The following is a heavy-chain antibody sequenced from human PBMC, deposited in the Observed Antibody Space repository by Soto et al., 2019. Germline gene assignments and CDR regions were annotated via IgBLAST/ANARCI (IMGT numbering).Heavy chain of an antibody. CDR1: GLTFSSYA. Sequence: EVQLLESGGGLVQPGGSLRLSCAASGLTFSSYAMSWVRQAPGKGLEWVSAISGSGGSTYYADSVKGRFTISRDNSKNTLYLQMNSLRAEDTAVYYCAKDLSYDFWRGPFDYWGQGTLVTVSS. D-gene: IGHD3-3*01. CDR2: ISGSGGST. V-gene: IGHV3-23*01. J-gene: IGHJ4*02. CDR3: AKDLSYDFWRGPFDY.